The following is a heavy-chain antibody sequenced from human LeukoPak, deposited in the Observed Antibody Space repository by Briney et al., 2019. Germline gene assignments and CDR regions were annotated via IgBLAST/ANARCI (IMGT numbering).Heavy chain of an antibody. CDR3: AXDXXXXXAXXDP. J-gene: IGHJ5*02. CDR2: IYYSGST. V-gene: IGHV4-31*03. CDR1: GGSISSGGYY. Sequence: SETLSLTCTVSGGSISSGGYYWSWIRQHPGKGLEWIGYIYYSGSTYYNPSLKSRVTISVDTSKNHFSLKLSSVTAADTAVYYCAXDXXXXXAXXDPWGXGTLVTV.